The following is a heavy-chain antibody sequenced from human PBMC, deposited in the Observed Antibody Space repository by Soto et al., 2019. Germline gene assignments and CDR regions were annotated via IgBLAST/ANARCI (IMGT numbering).Heavy chain of an antibody. CDR3: ARIGLYCSGRSCARSRPQNNYGMDV. D-gene: IGHD2-15*01. V-gene: IGHV5-51*01. CDR1: GNRFTSYW. Sequence: PXDSEKVTWQCSGNRFTSYWIGLGLQMPGKGLEWMGIIYPGDSDTRYSPSFQGQVTISADKSISTAYLQWSSLKASDTAMYYCARIGLYCSGRSCARSRPQNNYGMDVCGQRTTVTASS. J-gene: IGHJ6*02. CDR2: IYPGDSDT.